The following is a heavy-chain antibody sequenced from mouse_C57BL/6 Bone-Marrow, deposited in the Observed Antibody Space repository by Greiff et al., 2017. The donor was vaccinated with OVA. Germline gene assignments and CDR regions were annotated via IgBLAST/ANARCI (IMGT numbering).Heavy chain of an antibody. D-gene: IGHD1-1*01. CDR2: IWSGGST. CDR3: ARKEGGNYGSSYAMDY. V-gene: IGHV2-2*01. Sequence: QVQLKESGPGLVQPSQSLSITCTVSGFSLTSYGVHWVRQSPGKGLEWLGVIWSGGSTDYNAAFISRLSISKDNSKSQVFFKMNSLQADDTAIYYCARKEGGNYGSSYAMDYWGQGTSVTVSS. J-gene: IGHJ4*01. CDR1: GFSLTSYG.